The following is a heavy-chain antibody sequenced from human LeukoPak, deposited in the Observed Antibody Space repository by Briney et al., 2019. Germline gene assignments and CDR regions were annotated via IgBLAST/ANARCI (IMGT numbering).Heavy chain of an antibody. J-gene: IGHJ4*02. Sequence: GGSLRLSCVASGFTFNNYGINWVRQAPGKGLEWVSSISSSSSYIYYADSVKGRFTISRDNAKNSLYLQMNSLRAEDTAVYYCARYRNSNRRADYWGQGTLVTVSS. D-gene: IGHD1-14*01. CDR2: ISSSSSYI. CDR3: ARYRNSNRRADY. V-gene: IGHV3-21*01. CDR1: GFTFNNYG.